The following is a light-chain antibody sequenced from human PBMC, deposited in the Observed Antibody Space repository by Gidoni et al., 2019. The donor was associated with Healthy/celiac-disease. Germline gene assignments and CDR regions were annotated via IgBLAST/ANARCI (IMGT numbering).Light chain of an antibody. CDR1: QSISSY. V-gene: IGKV1-39*01. CDR2: AAS. Sequence: DIQMTQSPSSLSASVGDRVTITCRASQSISSYLNWYQQKPGKAPKLLIYAASSLQSGVPSRFSGSGSGTDFPLTISRLQPEAFATYSCQPSYRTPLPFGGGTQVEIK. J-gene: IGKJ4*01. CDR3: QPSYRTPLP.